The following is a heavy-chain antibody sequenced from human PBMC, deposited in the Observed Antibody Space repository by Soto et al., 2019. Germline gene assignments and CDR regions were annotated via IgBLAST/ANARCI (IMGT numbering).Heavy chain of an antibody. J-gene: IGHJ6*02. V-gene: IGHV5-51*01. CDR3: ARGRAYYYDSSGYYLYPPRYYYYGMDV. CDR1: DTTHW. Sequence: GESLKISCKASDTTHWIGWVRQKPGKGLEWMGISYPGDSDTKYSPSFQGQVTISVDTSKNQFSLKLSSVTAADTAVYYCARGRAYYYDSSGYYLYPPRYYYYGMDVWGQGTTVTVSS. CDR2: SYPGDSDT. D-gene: IGHD3-22*01.